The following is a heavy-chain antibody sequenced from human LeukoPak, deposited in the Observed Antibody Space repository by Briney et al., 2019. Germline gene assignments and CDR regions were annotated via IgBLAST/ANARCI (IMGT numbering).Heavy chain of an antibody. D-gene: IGHD1-26*01. Sequence: GGSLRLSCAASGFTFSSYAMTWVRQAPGKGLEWVSSISVSGGSTYYADSMKGRFTISRDNSKNTLYLQMNSLRAEDTAVYYCAKDAVGPTHFDSFDYWGQGTLVTVSS. CDR2: ISVSGGST. V-gene: IGHV3-23*01. J-gene: IGHJ4*02. CDR3: AKDAVGPTHFDSFDY. CDR1: GFTFSSYA.